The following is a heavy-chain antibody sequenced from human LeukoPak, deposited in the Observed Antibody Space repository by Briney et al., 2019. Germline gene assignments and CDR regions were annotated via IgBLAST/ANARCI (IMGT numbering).Heavy chain of an antibody. CDR1: GYSISSGYY. Sequence: SETLSLTCTVSGYSISSGYYWGWIRQPPGEGLEWIGSIYHSGSTYYNPSLKSRVTISVDTSKNQFSLKLSSVTAADTAVYYCARVRVGATSDYWGQGTLVTVSS. J-gene: IGHJ4*02. V-gene: IGHV4-38-2*02. D-gene: IGHD1-26*01. CDR2: IYHSGST. CDR3: ARVRVGATSDY.